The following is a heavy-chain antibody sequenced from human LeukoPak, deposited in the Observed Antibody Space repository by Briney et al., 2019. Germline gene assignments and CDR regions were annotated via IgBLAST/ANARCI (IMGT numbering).Heavy chain of an antibody. CDR2: INPNIGGT. CDR1: GYIFTASY. Sequence: ASVKVSCKASGYIFTASYIHWVRQAPRQGLEWMGWINPNIGGTSFAKKFQGRVTLTRDTSITTTYFELTGLRSDDTAVYFCARGDCSGVSCYSVDSWGQGTLVTVSS. CDR3: ARGDCSGVSCYSVDS. J-gene: IGHJ4*02. D-gene: IGHD2-15*01. V-gene: IGHV1-2*02.